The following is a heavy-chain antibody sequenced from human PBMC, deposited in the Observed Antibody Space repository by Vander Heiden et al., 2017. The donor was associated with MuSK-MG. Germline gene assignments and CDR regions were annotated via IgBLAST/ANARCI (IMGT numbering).Heavy chain of an antibody. CDR3: ARRGYCTNGVCLDYFDY. V-gene: IGHV4-34*01. D-gene: IGHD2-8*01. J-gene: IGHJ4*02. CDR2: INHCGST. CDR1: GGSFSGYY. Sequence: QLQLQQWGAGLLKPSETLSLPCAVYGGSFSGYYWSWIRQPPGKGLEWIGEINHCGSTNYNPSLKSRVTISVDTSKNQFSRKLSSVTAADTAVYYCARRGYCTNGVCLDYFDYWGQGTLVTVSS.